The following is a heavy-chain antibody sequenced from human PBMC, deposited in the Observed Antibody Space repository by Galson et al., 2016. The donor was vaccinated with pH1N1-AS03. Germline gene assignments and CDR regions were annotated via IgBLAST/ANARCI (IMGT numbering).Heavy chain of an antibody. J-gene: IGHJ4*02. D-gene: IGHD2-21*01. CDR3: ASSPPIAY. CDR2: IRSKTDGGTT. Sequence: SLRLSCATSGLNFTNTWMIWVRQVPGKGLEWVGRIRSKTDGGTTDYAASVKGRFTMSRDDSKKNVYLQMNSLKTEDTAVNYCASSPPIAYWGQGTLVTVSS. V-gene: IGHV3-15*01. CDR1: GLNFTNTW.